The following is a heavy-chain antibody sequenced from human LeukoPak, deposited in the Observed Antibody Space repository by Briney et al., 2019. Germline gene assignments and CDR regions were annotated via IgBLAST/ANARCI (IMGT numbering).Heavy chain of an antibody. D-gene: IGHD6-6*01. Sequence: GESLKISCKGSGYIFTSYWIGWVRQMPGKGLEWMGIIYPGDSDTRYSPSFQGQVTISADKSISTAYLQWSSLKASDTAMYYCARHRGIAARPSYFDYWGQGTLVTVSS. CDR2: IYPGDSDT. V-gene: IGHV5-51*01. J-gene: IGHJ4*02. CDR1: GYIFTSYW. CDR3: ARHRGIAARPSYFDY.